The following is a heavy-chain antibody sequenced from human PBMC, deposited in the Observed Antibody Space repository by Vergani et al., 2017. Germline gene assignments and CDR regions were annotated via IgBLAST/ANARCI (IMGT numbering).Heavy chain of an antibody. D-gene: IGHD5-18*01. J-gene: IGHJ6*03. V-gene: IGHV3-23*01. Sequence: EVQLLESGGGLVQPGGSLRLSCAASGFTFSSYAMSWVRQAPGKGLEWVSAISGSGGSTYYADSVKGRFTISRDNSKNPLYLQMNSMRAEDTAVDYCESAPDLDTAMVTPYYYYYMDVWGKGTTVTVSS. CDR3: ESAPDLDTAMVTPYYYYYMDV. CDR1: GFTFSSYA. CDR2: ISGSGGST.